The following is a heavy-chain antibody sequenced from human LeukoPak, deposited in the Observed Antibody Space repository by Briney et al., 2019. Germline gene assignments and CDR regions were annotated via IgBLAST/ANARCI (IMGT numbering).Heavy chain of an antibody. Sequence: GRSLRLSCAASGFTFSSYWMSWVRQAPGKGLEWVANIKQDGSEKYYVDSVKGRFTISRDNAKNSLYLQMNSLRAEDTAVYYCARVLGELNYYYYGMDVWGQGTTVTVPS. CDR1: GFTFSSYW. CDR2: IKQDGSEK. D-gene: IGHD3-10*01. J-gene: IGHJ6*02. CDR3: ARVLGELNYYYYGMDV. V-gene: IGHV3-7*01.